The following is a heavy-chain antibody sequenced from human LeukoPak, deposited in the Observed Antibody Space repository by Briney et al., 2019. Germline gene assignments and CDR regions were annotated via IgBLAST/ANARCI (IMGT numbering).Heavy chain of an antibody. Sequence: GGSLRLSCAASGFTFSSYSMNWVRQAPGKGLEWVSSISSSSSYIYYADSVKGRFTISRDNAKNSLYLQMNSLRAEDTAVYYCASPYYYDSSGHYEGYAFDIWGQGTMVTVSS. D-gene: IGHD3-22*01. CDR2: ISSSSSYI. V-gene: IGHV3-21*01. CDR1: GFTFSSYS. J-gene: IGHJ3*02. CDR3: ASPYYYDSSGHYEGYAFDI.